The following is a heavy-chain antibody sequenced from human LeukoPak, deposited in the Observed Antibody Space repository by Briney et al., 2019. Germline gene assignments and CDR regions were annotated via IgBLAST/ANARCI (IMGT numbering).Heavy chain of an antibody. J-gene: IGHJ5*01. Sequence: SVKVSCKASGGTFSSYAISWVRQAPGQGLEWMGGIIPIFGTANYAQKFQGRVTITADESTSTAYMELSSLRSEDTAVYYCARGFGSYGSGSGLVGAWGHGTLVTVSS. CDR3: ARGFGSYGSGSGLVGA. CDR2: IIPIFGTA. CDR1: GGTFSSYA. D-gene: IGHD3-10*01. V-gene: IGHV1-69*13.